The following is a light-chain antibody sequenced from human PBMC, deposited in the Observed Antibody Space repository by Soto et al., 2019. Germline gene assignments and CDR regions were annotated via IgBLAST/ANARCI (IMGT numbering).Light chain of an antibody. CDR2: EVS. J-gene: IGLJ2*01. Sequence: QSALTQPPSASVSPGQSVTISCTGTSSDGGGYNYVSWYQQHPGNAPKLKISEVSKRPSGVPDRFSGSKSVNTASLTVSGLQAEDEADYYCSSFAGNNNLVFGGGTKLTVL. CDR1: SSDGGGYNY. CDR3: SSFAGNNNLV. V-gene: IGLV2-8*01.